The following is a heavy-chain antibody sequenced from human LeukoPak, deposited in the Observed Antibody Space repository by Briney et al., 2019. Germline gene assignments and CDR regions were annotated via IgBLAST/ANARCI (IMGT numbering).Heavy chain of an antibody. CDR3: AKDPEYGDYGDYFDH. CDR1: GFTFRSYG. D-gene: IGHD4-17*01. CDR2: ISYDGNNE. J-gene: IGHJ4*02. V-gene: IGHV3-30*18. Sequence: GRSLRLSCAASGFTFRSYGMHWVRQAPGKGLEWVAVISYDGNNEFYADSVKGRFTISRDTSKNTLYLQMNSLRAEDTAVYYCAKDPEYGDYGDYFDHWGQGTLVTVSS.